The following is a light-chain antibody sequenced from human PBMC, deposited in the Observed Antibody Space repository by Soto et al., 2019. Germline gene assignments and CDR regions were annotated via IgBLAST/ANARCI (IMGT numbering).Light chain of an antibody. Sequence: EIVMTQSPATLSVSPGERATLSCRASQNIHNNLAWFQQKPGQAPTFLIYGASTRATGIPARFSGSGSWTEFTLTISSLQSEDFAVYYCHQYDDWSLTFGGGTKVDIK. CDR1: QNIHNN. V-gene: IGKV3-15*01. J-gene: IGKJ4*01. CDR3: HQYDDWSLT. CDR2: GAS.